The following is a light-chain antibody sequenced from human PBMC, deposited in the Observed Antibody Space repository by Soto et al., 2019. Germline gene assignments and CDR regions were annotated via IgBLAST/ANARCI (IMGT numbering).Light chain of an antibody. Sequence: EIVLTQSPGTLSLSTEERATLSCRASQSVTSNYLAWYQQKPGQAPGLLIYETSTRASGVPDRFSGSGSGTEFTLTISRLEPEDFAVYYCQQYGTSPQTFGQGTKVDI. V-gene: IGKV3-20*01. CDR2: ETS. CDR3: QQYGTSPQT. J-gene: IGKJ1*01. CDR1: QSVTSNY.